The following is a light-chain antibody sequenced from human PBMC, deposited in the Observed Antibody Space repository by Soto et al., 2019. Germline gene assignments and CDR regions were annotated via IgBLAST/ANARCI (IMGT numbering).Light chain of an antibody. CDR1: SGHSNYA. CDR2: LNRDGSH. CDR3: QTWGTGIVI. V-gene: IGLV4-69*01. J-gene: IGLJ2*01. Sequence: QPVLTQSPSASASLGASVKLTCTLSSGHSNYAIAWHQQQPEKGPRYLMKLNRDGSHSKGDGIPNRFSGSSSGAARYLTISSLQSEDEADYYCQTWGTGIVIFGGGTKVTVL.